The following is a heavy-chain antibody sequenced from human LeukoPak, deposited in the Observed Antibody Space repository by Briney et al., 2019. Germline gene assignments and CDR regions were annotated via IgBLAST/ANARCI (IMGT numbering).Heavy chain of an antibody. D-gene: IGHD3-10*01. CDR2: IRSDGSDT. Sequence: GGSLRLSCAASGFTFSDTWMHWVRQAPGEGLVWVSRIRSDGSDTRYAESVKGRFTISRDNAKNSLYLQMNSLRAEDTAVYYCARDGYHYYGSGTYFGYYYMDVWGKGTTVTVSS. V-gene: IGHV3-74*01. CDR1: GFTFSDTW. CDR3: ARDGYHYYGSGTYFGYYYMDV. J-gene: IGHJ6*03.